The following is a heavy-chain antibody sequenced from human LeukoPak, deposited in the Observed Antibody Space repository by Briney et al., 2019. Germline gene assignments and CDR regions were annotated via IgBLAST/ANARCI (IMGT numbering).Heavy chain of an antibody. Sequence: TGGSLRLSCAASGFTFSNHAMTWVRQAPGKGLEWVAAIYGSGDSTFYADSVTGRFTISRDNSKNTLYRHMNSLRVEDSAIYYCAKDRTAVPLAYWYFDLWGRGTLVTVSS. D-gene: IGHD2-2*01. CDR1: GFTFSNHA. CDR2: IYGSGDST. CDR3: AKDRTAVPLAYWYFDL. V-gene: IGHV3-23*01. J-gene: IGHJ2*01.